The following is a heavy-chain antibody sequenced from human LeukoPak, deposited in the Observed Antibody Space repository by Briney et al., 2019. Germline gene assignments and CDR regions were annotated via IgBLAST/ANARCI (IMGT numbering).Heavy chain of an antibody. Sequence: GGSLRLSCAASGFPFRSYEMNWVRQAPGKGLEWVSYISASDGTTYYADSVKGRFTISRDNAKNSLYLQMNSLRVEDTAIYYCARGGPTVTAPPCDQWGQGTLVMVSS. CDR2: ISASDGTT. D-gene: IGHD2-21*02. CDR3: ARGGPTVTAPPCDQ. V-gene: IGHV3-48*03. J-gene: IGHJ4*02. CDR1: GFPFRSYE.